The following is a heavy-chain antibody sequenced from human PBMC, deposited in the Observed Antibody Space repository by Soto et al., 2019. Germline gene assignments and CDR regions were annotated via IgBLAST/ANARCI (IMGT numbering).Heavy chain of an antibody. CDR3: ARGSPRNTDFDY. D-gene: IGHD1-1*01. CDR2: INPDGRSI. CDR1: GFTFSSYW. Sequence: GGSLRLSCAASGFTFSSYWMHWVRQAPGKGLAWVSRINPDGRSISDADSVKGRFTISRDNAKNTLYLQMNSLRAEDTAVYYCARGSPRNTDFDYWGQGTLVTVSS. V-gene: IGHV3-74*01. J-gene: IGHJ4*02.